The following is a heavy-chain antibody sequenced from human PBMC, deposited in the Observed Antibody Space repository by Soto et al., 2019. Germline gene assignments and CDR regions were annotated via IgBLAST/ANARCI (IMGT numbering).Heavy chain of an antibody. J-gene: IGHJ4*02. CDR3: ANFLPESRRYFDS. D-gene: IGHD3-3*01. V-gene: IGHV4-31*03. Sequence: PSETLSLTCTVSGDSIRCGYYWSWLRQFPGKGLEWIGYIYYTGKTFYNPSLQSRLTISLDSSKSQFSLTLTSVTAADTAVYFCANFLPESRRYFDSWGQGILVTVSS. CDR2: IYYTGKT. CDR1: GDSIRCGYY.